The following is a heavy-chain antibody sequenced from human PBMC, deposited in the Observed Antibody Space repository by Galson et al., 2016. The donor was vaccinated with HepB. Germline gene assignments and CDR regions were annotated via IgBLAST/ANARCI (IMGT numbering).Heavy chain of an antibody. CDR2: IDHRGTT. D-gene: IGHD4-17*01. CDR1: GGSFSGYY. CDR3: AKSYGDYDYFNFDY. J-gene: IGHJ4*02. V-gene: IGHV4-34*01. Sequence: SETLSLTCAVYGGSFSGYYWSWIRQSPGKGLEWVGEIDHRGTTHYNPSLKSRVTISFDTPKNQIPLNLAMTSLGAEDTALYYCAKSYGDYDYFNFDYWGPGTLVTVSS.